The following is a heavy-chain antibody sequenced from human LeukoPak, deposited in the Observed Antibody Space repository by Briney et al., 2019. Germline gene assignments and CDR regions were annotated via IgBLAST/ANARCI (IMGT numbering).Heavy chain of an antibody. Sequence: SETLSLTCTVSGGSISSGRYYWSWIRQPAGKGLEWIGHIYTSGSTNYNPSLKSRVTISIDTSKNQFSLKLSSVTAADTAVYYCARVYCINGVCLRGYYYYYMDVWGKGTTVTVSS. J-gene: IGHJ6*03. CDR2: IYTSGST. CDR1: GGSISSGRYY. D-gene: IGHD2-8*01. CDR3: ARVYCINGVCLRGYYYYYMDV. V-gene: IGHV4-61*09.